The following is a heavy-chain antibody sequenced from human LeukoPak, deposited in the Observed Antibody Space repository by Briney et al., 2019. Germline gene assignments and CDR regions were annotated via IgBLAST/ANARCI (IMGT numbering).Heavy chain of an antibody. CDR1: GGSINSGNYY. CDR2: TYSSGST. J-gene: IGHJ4*02. Sequence: SETLSLTCNVSGGSINSGNYYWSWIRQPAGKRLEWIGRTYSSGSTTYNPSLRSRVTISVDTSKNQFSLRLNSVTVADTAVYYCARAGGVLGYFDYWGQGNLVTVSS. V-gene: IGHV4-61*02. CDR3: ARAGGVLGYFDY. D-gene: IGHD3-10*01.